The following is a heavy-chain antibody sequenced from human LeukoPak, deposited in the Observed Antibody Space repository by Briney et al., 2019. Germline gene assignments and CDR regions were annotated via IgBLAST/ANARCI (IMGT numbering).Heavy chain of an antibody. V-gene: IGHV1-2*02. CDR3: ARLQWELPKDY. CDR2: INPNSGGT. D-gene: IGHD1-26*01. J-gene: IGHJ4*02. CDR1: GYTFTGYY. Sequence: GASVKVSCKASGYTFTGYYMHWVGQPPGQGLGWMGWINPNSGGTNYAQKFQGRVTMTRDTSISTAYMELSRLRSDDTAVYYCARLQWELPKDYWGQGTLVTVSS.